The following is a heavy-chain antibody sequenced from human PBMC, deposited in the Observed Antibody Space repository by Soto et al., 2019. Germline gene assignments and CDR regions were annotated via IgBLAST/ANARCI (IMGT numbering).Heavy chain of an antibody. V-gene: IGHV3-15*07. CDR2: IKSKTDGGTT. CDR1: GFTFSNAW. D-gene: IGHD2-15*01. Sequence: GGSLRLSCAASGFTFSNAWMNWVRQAPGKGLEWVGRIKSKTDGGTTDYAAPVKGRFTISRDDSKNTLYLQMNSLKTEDTAVYYCTTDRVVVAATKYYYYYYGMDVWGQGTTVTVSS. J-gene: IGHJ6*02. CDR3: TTDRVVVAATKYYYYYYGMDV.